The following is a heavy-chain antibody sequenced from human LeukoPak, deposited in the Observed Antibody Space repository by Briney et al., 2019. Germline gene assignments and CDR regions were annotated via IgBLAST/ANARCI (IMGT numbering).Heavy chain of an antibody. V-gene: IGHV4-61*02. Sequence: SETLSLTCTVSGGSISSGSYYWSWIRQPAGKGLEWIGRIYTSGSTNYNPSLKSRVTISVDTSKNQFSLKLSSVTAADTAVYYCASQRRGTPVLRYFDWLSDYYYYMDVWGKGTTVTISS. CDR1: GGSISSGSYY. CDR2: IYTSGST. CDR3: ASQRRGTPVLRYFDWLSDYYYYMDV. J-gene: IGHJ6*03. D-gene: IGHD3-9*01.